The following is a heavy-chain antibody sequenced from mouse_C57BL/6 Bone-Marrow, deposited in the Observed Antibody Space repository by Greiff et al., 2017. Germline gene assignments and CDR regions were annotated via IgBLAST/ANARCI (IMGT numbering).Heavy chain of an antibody. J-gene: IGHJ3*01. CDR3: ARELTFAY. CDR2: IYPRSGNT. V-gene: IGHV1-81*01. Sequence: VKLMESGAELARPGASVKLSCKASGYTFTSYGISWVKQRTGQGLEWIGEIYPRSGNTYYNEKFKGKATLTADKSSSTAYMELRSLTSEDSAVYFCARELTFAYWGQGTLVTVSA. D-gene: IGHD1-1*01. CDR1: GYTFTSYG.